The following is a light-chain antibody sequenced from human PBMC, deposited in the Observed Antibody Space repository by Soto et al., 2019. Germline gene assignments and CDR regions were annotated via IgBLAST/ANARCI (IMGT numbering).Light chain of an antibody. CDR1: QRVSTN. V-gene: IGKV3-15*01. J-gene: IGKJ1*01. CDR2: NAL. CDR3: QQCNNWPRT. Sequence: EIVMTQSLATLSVSPVERATLSCRASQRVSTNLAWYQQKPGQAPRLLIYNALTRATGIPARFSGSGSGTEFTLTISSLQSEDFAFYYCQQCNNWPRTFGQGTKVDIK.